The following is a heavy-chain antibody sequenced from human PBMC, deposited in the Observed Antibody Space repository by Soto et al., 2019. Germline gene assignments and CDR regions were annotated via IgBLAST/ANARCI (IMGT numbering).Heavy chain of an antibody. V-gene: IGHV3-23*01. Sequence: PGGSLRLSCATSGLTFGNFAMSWVRQAPGKGLEWVSAISGNGGSTYYADSVKGRFTISRDNSKNTLYLQMNSLTAEDTAVYFCAKLRAKSHISVPLDYWGQGSLVTVSS. CDR2: ISGNGGST. J-gene: IGHJ4*02. D-gene: IGHD2-21*01. CDR3: AKLRAKSHISVPLDY. CDR1: GLTFGNFA.